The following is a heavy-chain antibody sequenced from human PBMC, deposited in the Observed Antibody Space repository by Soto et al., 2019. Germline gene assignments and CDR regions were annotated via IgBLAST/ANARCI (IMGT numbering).Heavy chain of an antibody. CDR1: GFTFGSYA. CDR3: APGRRLIPFDY. V-gene: IGHV3-23*01. Sequence: EVQLLESGGGVVQPGGSLRLSCAASGFTFGSYAMSWVRQPPGKGLEWVSAITASGNSAYYADSVKGRFTISRDNSKNTLYLQMNSLRAEDPAVSYCAPGRRLIPFDYWGQGTLVTVSS. D-gene: IGHD3-16*01. CDR2: ITASGNSA. J-gene: IGHJ4*02.